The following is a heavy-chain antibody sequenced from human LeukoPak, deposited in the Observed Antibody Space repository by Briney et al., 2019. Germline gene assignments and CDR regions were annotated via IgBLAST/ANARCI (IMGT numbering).Heavy chain of an antibody. V-gene: IGHV1-69*13. CDR3: AVRAAAQRFDP. CDR1: GCTFSSYA. CDR2: IIPIFGTA. J-gene: IGHJ5*02. D-gene: IGHD6-13*01. Sequence: SVKVSCKASGCTFSSYAISWVRQAPGQGLEWMGGIIPIFGTANYAQKFQGRVTITADESTSTAYMELSSLRSEDTAVYYCAVRAAAQRFDPWGQGTLVTVSS.